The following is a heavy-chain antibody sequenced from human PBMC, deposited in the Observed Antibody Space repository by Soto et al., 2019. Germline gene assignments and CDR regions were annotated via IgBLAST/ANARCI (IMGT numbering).Heavy chain of an antibody. CDR3: AKGGIVVVVAADYYYYGMDV. D-gene: IGHD2-15*01. CDR2: ISGSGGST. V-gene: IGHV3-23*01. Sequence: SLRLSCAASGFTFSSYAMSWVRQAPGKGLEWVSAISGSGGSTYYADSVKGRFTISRDNSKNTLYLQMNSLRAEDTAVYYCAKGGIVVVVAADYYYYGMDVWGQGTTVTVSS. CDR1: GFTFSSYA. J-gene: IGHJ6*02.